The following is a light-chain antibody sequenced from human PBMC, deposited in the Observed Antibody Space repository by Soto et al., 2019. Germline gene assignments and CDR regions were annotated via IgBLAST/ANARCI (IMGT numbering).Light chain of an antibody. CDR3: QKYKSAPSLA. CDR1: QGISNF. CDR2: AAS. J-gene: IGKJ4*01. V-gene: IGKV1-27*01. Sequence: DIQMTQSPSSLSASVGDRVTITCRASQGISNFLAWYQHKPGKVPKILIYAASTLQLGVPSRFSGSGSGTDFTLTISSLQPEDVATYYCQKYKSAPSLAFGGGTKVEIK.